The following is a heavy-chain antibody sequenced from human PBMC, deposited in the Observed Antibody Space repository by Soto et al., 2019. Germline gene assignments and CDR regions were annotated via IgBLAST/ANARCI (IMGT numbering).Heavy chain of an antibody. CDR1: GGTFSSYA. Sequence: SVKVSCKASGGTFSSYAISWVRQAPGQGLEWMGGIIPIFGTANYAQKFQGRVTITADESTSTAYMELSSLRSEDTAVYYCARARTRHCYIFDYWGQGTLVTVSS. D-gene: IGHD2-15*01. CDR2: IIPIFGTA. V-gene: IGHV1-69*13. CDR3: ARARTRHCYIFDY. J-gene: IGHJ4*02.